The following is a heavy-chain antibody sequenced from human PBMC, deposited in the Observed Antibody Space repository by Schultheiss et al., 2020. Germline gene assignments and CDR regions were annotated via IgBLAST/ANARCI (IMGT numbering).Heavy chain of an antibody. CDR2: IIPILGIA. Sequence: SVKVSCKASGGTFSSYTISWVRQAPGQGLEWMGRIIPILGIANYAQKFQGRVTITADKSTSTAYMELSSLRSEDTAVYYCARGLNPLYSEGAFDMWGPGTLVTVSS. CDR3: ARGLNPLYSEGAFDM. CDR1: GGTFSSYT. V-gene: IGHV1-69*02. J-gene: IGHJ3*02. D-gene: IGHD1-26*01.